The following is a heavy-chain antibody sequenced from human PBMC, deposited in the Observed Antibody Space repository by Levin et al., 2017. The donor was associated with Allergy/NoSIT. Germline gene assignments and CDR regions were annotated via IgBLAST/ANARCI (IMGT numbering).Heavy chain of an antibody. CDR1: GFIFNSYA. CDR2: IGSNSAVI. D-gene: IGHD5-12*01. J-gene: IGHJ6*03. V-gene: IGHV3-23*01. CDR3: AKVGSSELYSAYKDYFYYMDV. Sequence: GGSLRLSCAASGFIFNSYAMSWVRQAPGKGLEWVSVIGSNSAVIYYTDSVKGRFTISRDNSKNTLYLQMNSLRAEDTAVYYCAKVGSSELYSAYKDYFYYMDVWGKGTTVTVSS.